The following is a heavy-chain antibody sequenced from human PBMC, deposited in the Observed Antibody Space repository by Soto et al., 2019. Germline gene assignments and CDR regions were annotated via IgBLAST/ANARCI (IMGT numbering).Heavy chain of an antibody. V-gene: IGHV4-59*12. Sequence: SETLTLTCTVSGGPMSSFYRAWIRQTPGKGLEWIGYIYYSGSTNYNPSLKSRVTISVDKSKNQFSLKLSSVTAAVSAVYCCAGERPYGSRLDPWGQGTLVTVSS. CDR3: AGERPYGSRLDP. J-gene: IGHJ5*02. D-gene: IGHD6-13*01. CDR1: GGPMSSFY. CDR2: IYYSGST.